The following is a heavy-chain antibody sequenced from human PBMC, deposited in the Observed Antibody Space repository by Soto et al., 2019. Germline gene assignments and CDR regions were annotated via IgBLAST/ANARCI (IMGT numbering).Heavy chain of an antibody. D-gene: IGHD3-22*01. CDR3: ARDESLGYDSSGYYYPTAEYFQH. Sequence: ASVKVSCKASGYTFTSYAMHWVRQAPGQRLEWMGWINAGNGNTKYSQKFQGRVTITRDTSASTAYMELSSLRSEDTAVYYCARDESLGYDSSGYYYPTAEYFQHWGQGTLVTVSS. J-gene: IGHJ1*01. CDR2: INAGNGNT. CDR1: GYTFTSYA. V-gene: IGHV1-3*01.